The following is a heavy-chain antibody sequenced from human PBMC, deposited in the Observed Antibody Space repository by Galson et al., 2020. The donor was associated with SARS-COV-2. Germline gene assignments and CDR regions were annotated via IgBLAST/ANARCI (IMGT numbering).Heavy chain of an antibody. V-gene: IGHV3-33*01. CDR2: IGKDGSNK. CDR3: ARDGLYGSGWPLDY. CDR1: GSPFSNYG. Sequence: GRSLRLSGAASGSPFSNYGMHWVSQAPGKGLGGVAVIGKDGSNKYYADSVKGRFTISRDNSKSTLYLQMNGLSAEDTAVYYCARDGLYGSGWPLDYWGQGTLVTVSS. J-gene: IGHJ4*02. D-gene: IGHD6-19*01.